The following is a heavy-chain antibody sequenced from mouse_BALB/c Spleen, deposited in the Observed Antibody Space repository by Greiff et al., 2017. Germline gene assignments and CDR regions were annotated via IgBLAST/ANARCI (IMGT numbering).Heavy chain of an antibody. CDR2: IDPANGNT. J-gene: IGHJ1*01. Sequence: VQLQQSGAELVKPGASVKLSCTASGFNIKDTYMHWVKQRPEQGLEWIGRIDPANGNTKYDPKFQGKATITADTSSNTAYLQLSSLTSEDTAVYYCARSSYDYDWYFDVWGAGTTVTVSS. CDR1: GFNIKDTY. V-gene: IGHV14-3*02. D-gene: IGHD2-4*01. CDR3: ARSSYDYDWYFDV.